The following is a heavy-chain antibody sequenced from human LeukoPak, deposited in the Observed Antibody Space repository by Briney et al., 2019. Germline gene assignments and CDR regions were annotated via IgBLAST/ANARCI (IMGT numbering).Heavy chain of an antibody. D-gene: IGHD1-14*01. CDR2: ISHDGNTK. J-gene: IGHJ6*02. CDR3: ARDGGNPRGYYHYGMDV. Sequence: PGGSLRLSCAASGFTFSSYSMNWVRQAPGKGLEWVAIISHDGNTKHYADSVKGRFTISRDNSKDTPYLQMNSLRVEDTAVYYCARDGGNPRGYYHYGMDVWGQGTTVTVSS. V-gene: IGHV3-30*03. CDR1: GFTFSSYS.